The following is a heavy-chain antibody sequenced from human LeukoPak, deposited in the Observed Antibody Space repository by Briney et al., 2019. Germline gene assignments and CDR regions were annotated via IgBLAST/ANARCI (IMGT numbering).Heavy chain of an antibody. CDR1: GFTFSTYA. J-gene: IGHJ4*02. D-gene: IGHD6-13*01. CDR3: AKPPPDSSSWLFDY. CDR2: ISDNGGST. Sequence: GGSLRLSCAASGFTFSTYAMSWVRQAPGKGLEWVSTISDNGGSTYYADSVKGRFTISRDNSKNTRYLQMNSLRVEDTAVYYCAKPPPDSSSWLFDYWGQGTLVTVSS. V-gene: IGHV3-23*01.